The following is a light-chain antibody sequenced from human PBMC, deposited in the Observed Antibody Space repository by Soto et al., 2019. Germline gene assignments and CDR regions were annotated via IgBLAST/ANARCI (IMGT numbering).Light chain of an antibody. CDR1: SDDVGAYNF. Sequence: QSVLTQPASVSGSPGQSITISCSGTSDDVGAYNFVSWYQQHPGRAPKLILYEASKRPSGVSDRFSGSKSGNTASLTISGLQAEDEADYYCCSYSGTSLWVFGGGTKLTVL. V-gene: IGLV2-23*01. J-gene: IGLJ3*02. CDR2: EAS. CDR3: CSYSGTSLWV.